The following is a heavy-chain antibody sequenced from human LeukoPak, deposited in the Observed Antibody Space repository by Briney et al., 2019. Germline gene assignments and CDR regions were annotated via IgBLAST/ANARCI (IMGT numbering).Heavy chain of an antibody. Sequence: SETLSLTRTVSGGSLSGYYWSWLRQPPAKGRAGIGYIYTFGSTDYIPSLKSRVTISLDTSKHQSSLNLGSVSAADTAVYYCARHSNVYSESPRRPFVVWGQGTMVTVSS. CDR2: IYTFGST. D-gene: IGHD1-26*01. CDR1: GGSLSGYY. CDR3: ARHSNVYSESPRRPFVV. V-gene: IGHV4-4*09. J-gene: IGHJ3*01.